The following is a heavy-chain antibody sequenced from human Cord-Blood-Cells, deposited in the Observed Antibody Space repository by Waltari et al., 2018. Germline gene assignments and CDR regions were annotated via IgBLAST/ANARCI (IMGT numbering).Heavy chain of an antibody. CDR1: GGSTSSYY. J-gene: IGHJ5*02. CDR2: IHPREST. CDR3: ARDSDSSSWYWFDP. D-gene: IGHD6-13*01. V-gene: IGHV4-4*07. Sequence: QVQLQESGPGLVKPSETLSLTRPVSGGSTSSYYWRWLRRPAGKGLEWIGRIHPRESTNYNPSLKSRVTMSVDTSKNQFSLKLSSVTAADTAVYYCARDSDSSSWYWFDPWGQGTLVTVSS.